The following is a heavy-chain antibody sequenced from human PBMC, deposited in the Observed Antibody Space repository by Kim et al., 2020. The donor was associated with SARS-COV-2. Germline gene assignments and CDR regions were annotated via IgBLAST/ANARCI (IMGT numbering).Heavy chain of an antibody. CDR1: GFIFSSYW. J-gene: IGHJ4*01. CDR2: IKEDGSEE. V-gene: IGHV3-7*05. Sequence: GGSLRLSCAASGFIFSSYWMTWVRQAPGKGLEWVANIKEDGSEEHYVDSVKGRFTISRDNAKNSLYLQMNSLRAEDTAVYYCARVPDIFWGHGTLVTVSS. CDR3: ARVPDIF. D-gene: IGHD5-12*01.